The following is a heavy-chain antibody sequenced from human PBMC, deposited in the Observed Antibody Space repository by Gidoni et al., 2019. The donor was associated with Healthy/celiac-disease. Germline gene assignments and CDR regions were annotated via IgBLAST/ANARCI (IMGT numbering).Heavy chain of an antibody. Sequence: QVQLQESVLGLVKPSGTLSLTCPVSCGSISSSNWWSWVRQPPGKGLEWIGEIYHSGSTNYNPSLKSRVTISVDKSKNQCSLKLSSVTAADTAVYYCARDLNDYGDYGRDRNYWGQGTLVTVSS. J-gene: IGHJ4*02. CDR3: ARDLNDYGDYGRDRNY. CDR1: CGSISSSNW. V-gene: IGHV4-4*02. D-gene: IGHD4-17*01. CDR2: IYHSGST.